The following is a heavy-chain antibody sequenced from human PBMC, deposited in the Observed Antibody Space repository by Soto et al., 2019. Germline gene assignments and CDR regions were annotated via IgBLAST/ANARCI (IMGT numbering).Heavy chain of an antibody. CDR3: AKARVGTTHFDY. J-gene: IGHJ4*02. V-gene: IGHV3-30*18. CDR2: ISYDGNYK. D-gene: IGHD1-26*01. CDR1: GFTFNDYA. Sequence: QVQLVESGGGVVQPGRSLRLSCSASGFTFNDYAMHWVRQAPGKGLEWVSFISYDGNYKYYADSVKGRFTISRDTSKNPLYLEMNSLRPEDTAVYFCAKARVGTTHFDYWGQGTLVTASS.